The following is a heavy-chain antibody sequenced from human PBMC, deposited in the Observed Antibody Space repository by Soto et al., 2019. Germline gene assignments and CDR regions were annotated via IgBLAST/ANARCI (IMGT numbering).Heavy chain of an antibody. CDR3: ARVPSQESRYVWFDP. V-gene: IGHV3-7*03. D-gene: IGHD3-16*01. CDR2: INQDGSGE. J-gene: IGHJ5*02. CDR1: GLTLSGYW. Sequence: PGGSLRLSCAASGLTLSGYWMSWVRQAPGKGLEWVADINQDGSGEYYVDSVKGRFTMSRDNAKNSLYLFMHSLRAEDTAIYYCARVPSQESRYVWFDPWGQGTLVTVS.